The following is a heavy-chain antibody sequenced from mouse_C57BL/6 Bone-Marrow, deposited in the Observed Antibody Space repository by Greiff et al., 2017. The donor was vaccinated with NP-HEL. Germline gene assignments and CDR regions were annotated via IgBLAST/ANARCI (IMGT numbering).Heavy chain of an antibody. D-gene: IGHD2-2*01. Sequence: QVQLQQPGAELVKPGASVKLSCKASGYTFTSYWMHWVKQRPGQGLEWIGMIHPNSGSTNYNEKFKSKATLTVDKSSSTAYMQLSSLTSEDSAFYYCASPFYYGYDPSFAYWGQGTLVTVSA. J-gene: IGHJ3*01. V-gene: IGHV1-64*01. CDR2: IHPNSGST. CDR3: ASPFYYGYDPSFAY. CDR1: GYTFTSYW.